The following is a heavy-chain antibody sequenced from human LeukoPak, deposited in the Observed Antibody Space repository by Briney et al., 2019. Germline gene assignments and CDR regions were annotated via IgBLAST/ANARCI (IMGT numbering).Heavy chain of an antibody. CDR3: AADRYYDSSGYYLYYFDY. Sequence: GGSLRLSCAASGFTFSSYAMSWVRQAPGKGLEWVSGIIDSGSNTYHADSVKGRFTISRDNSKNTLYLQVNSLRAEDTAIYYCAADRYYDSSGYYLYYFDYWGQGTLVTVSS. V-gene: IGHV3-23*01. D-gene: IGHD3-22*01. CDR1: GFTFSSYA. CDR2: IIDSGSNT. J-gene: IGHJ4*02.